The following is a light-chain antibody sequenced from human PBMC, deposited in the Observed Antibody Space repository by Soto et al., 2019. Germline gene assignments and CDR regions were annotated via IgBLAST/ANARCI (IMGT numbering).Light chain of an antibody. CDR1: ESIRTW. CDR2: DAS. CDR3: QHYNSYSEA. Sequence: DIQMTQSPSTLSASIGDRVTITCRASESIRTWLAWYQHKPGKAPKFLIYDASSLESGVPSRFSGSRSGTEFTLTISSLQPDDFATYYCQHYNSYSEAFGQGTKVDIK. J-gene: IGKJ1*01. V-gene: IGKV1-5*01.